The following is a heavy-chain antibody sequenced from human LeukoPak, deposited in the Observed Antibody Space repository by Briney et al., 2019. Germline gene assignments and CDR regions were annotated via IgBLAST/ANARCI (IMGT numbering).Heavy chain of an antibody. J-gene: IGHJ4*02. CDR2: IKQDGSEK. CDR1: GFAFSSYW. CDR3: ARDQADSTVTYPYYFDY. V-gene: IGHV3-7*01. D-gene: IGHD4-17*01. Sequence: PGGSLRLSCAASGFAFSSYWMSWVRQAPGKGLEWVANIKQDGSEKYYVDSVKGRFTISRDNAKNSLYLQMNSLRAEDTAVYYCARDQADSTVTYPYYFDYWGQGTLVTVSS.